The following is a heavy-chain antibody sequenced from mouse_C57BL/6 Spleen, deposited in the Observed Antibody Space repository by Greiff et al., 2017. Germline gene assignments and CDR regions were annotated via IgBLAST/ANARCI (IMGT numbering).Heavy chain of an antibody. CDR2: IYPRSGNT. D-gene: IGHD4-1*01. V-gene: IGHV1-81*01. J-gene: IGHJ2*01. CDR1: GYTFTSYG. Sequence: VQVVESGAELARPGASVKLSCKASGYTFTSYGISWVKQRTGQGLEWIGEIYPRSGNTYYNEKFKGKATLTADKSSSTAYMELRSLTSEDSAVYFCARGTGHFDYWGQGTTLTVSS. CDR3: ARGTGHFDY.